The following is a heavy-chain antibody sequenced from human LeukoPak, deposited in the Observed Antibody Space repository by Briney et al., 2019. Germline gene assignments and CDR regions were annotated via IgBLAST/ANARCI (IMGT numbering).Heavy chain of an antibody. CDR2: ISYDGGEK. CDR1: GFSFNNYA. Sequence: PGGSLRLSCAASGFSFNNYAMYWVRQAPGKGLEWVARISYDGGEKYYAESMKGRITISRENAENTLYLQMNNLRPDDTAFYFCVKEGVEYSYSYGDYWGQGTLVTVSS. V-gene: IGHV3-30*18. CDR3: VKEGVEYSYSYGDY. J-gene: IGHJ4*02. D-gene: IGHD3-16*01.